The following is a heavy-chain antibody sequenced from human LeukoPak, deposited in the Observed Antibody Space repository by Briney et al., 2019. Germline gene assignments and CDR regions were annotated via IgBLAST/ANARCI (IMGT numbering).Heavy chain of an antibody. CDR1: GGSISSSSYY. V-gene: IGHV4-39*07. CDR3: ARTLSSSWSSYYYYYYMDV. Sequence: SETLSLTCTVSGGSISSSSYYWGWIRQPPGKGLEWIGSIYYSGSTYYNPSLKSRVTISVDTSKNQFSLKLSSVTAADTAVYYCARTLSSSWSSYYYYYYMDVWGKGTTVTVSS. CDR2: IYYSGST. D-gene: IGHD6-13*01. J-gene: IGHJ6*03.